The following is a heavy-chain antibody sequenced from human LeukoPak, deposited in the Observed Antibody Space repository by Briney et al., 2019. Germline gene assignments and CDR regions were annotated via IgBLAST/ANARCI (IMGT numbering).Heavy chain of an antibody. J-gene: IGHJ4*02. D-gene: IGHD3-10*01. Sequence: AGGSLRLSCAASGFTFSWFTMNWVRQAPGKGLVWVSRINGDGSITAYADSVKGRFTISRDNAKNTLYLQTNSLRAEDTAVYYCARGRAGNYYNHNDYWGQGTLVTVSS. CDR2: INGDGSIT. CDR1: GFTFSWFT. V-gene: IGHV3-74*01. CDR3: ARGRAGNYYNHNDY.